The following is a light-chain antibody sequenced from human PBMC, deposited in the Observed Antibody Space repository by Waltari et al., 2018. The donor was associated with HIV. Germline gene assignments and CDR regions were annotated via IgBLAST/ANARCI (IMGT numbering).Light chain of an antibody. J-gene: IGLJ2*01. V-gene: IGLV1-40*01. Sequence: GAPGQRVTISCTGSSSNIGAGYDVHWYQQLPGTAPKLLIYGNSNRPSGVPDRFSGSKSGTSASLAITGLQAEDEADYYCQSYDSSLSGVVFGGGTKLTVL. CDR3: QSYDSSLSGVV. CDR2: GNS. CDR1: SSNIGAGYD.